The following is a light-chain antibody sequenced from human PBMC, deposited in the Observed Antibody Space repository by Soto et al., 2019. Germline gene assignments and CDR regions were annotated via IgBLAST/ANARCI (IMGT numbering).Light chain of an antibody. CDR1: SSNIGSNY. CDR3: AAWDDSLSAYVV. CDR2: RNN. Sequence: QSVLTQPPSASGTPGQRVTISCSGSSSNIGSNYVYWYQQFPGTAPKLLIYRNNQRPSGVPDRFSGSKSCTSASLAISGLRSEDEADDYCAAWDDSLSAYVVFGGGTKLTVL. J-gene: IGLJ2*01. V-gene: IGLV1-47*01.